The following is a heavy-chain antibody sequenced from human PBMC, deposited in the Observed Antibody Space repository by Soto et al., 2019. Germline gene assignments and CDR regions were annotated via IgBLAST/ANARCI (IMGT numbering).Heavy chain of an antibody. V-gene: IGHV3-23*01. J-gene: IGHJ4*02. CDR1: GFTFNSYA. CDR2: ISGSGSNT. Sequence: GGSLRLSCAASGFTFNSYAMNWVRQAPGKGLEWASGISGSGSNTYYADSVKGRFTISRDNSKNTLFLQMNSLGAEDTAVYYCAKFKFSRSSPSDYWGQGILVTVSS. CDR3: AKFKFSRSSPSDY. D-gene: IGHD1-26*01.